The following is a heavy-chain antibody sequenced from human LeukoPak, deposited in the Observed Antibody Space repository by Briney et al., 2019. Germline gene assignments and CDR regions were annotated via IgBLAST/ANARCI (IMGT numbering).Heavy chain of an antibody. CDR3: ARGYYDSNGYYPDY. J-gene: IGHJ4*02. CDR1: GGSISSSY. Sequence: SETLSLTCTVSGGSISSSYWSWIRQPPGKGLGWIGYFYYSGTTNYNPSLKGRVTISLDTSKNQFSLNLSSVTAADTAVYYCARGYYDSNGYYPDYWGQGTLVTVSS. CDR2: FYYSGTT. V-gene: IGHV4-59*01. D-gene: IGHD3-22*01.